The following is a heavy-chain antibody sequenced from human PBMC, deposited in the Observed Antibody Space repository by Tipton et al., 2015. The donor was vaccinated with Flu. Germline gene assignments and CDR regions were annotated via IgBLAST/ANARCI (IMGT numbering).Heavy chain of an antibody. CDR3: AKTALFHDSSGYYVNYFDY. V-gene: IGHV3-23*01. Sequence: SLRLSCAASGFTFSSYAMSWVRQAPGKGLEWVSAISGNGGSTYYADSVKGRFTISRDNSKNTLYLQMNSLRAEDTAVYYCAKTALFHDSSGYYVNYFDYWGQGTLVTVSS. D-gene: IGHD3-22*01. CDR2: ISGNGGST. CDR1: GFTFSSYA. J-gene: IGHJ4*02.